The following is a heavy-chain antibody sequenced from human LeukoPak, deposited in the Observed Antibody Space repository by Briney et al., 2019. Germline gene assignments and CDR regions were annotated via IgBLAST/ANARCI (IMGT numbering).Heavy chain of an antibody. CDR3: ARAAAAWDY. D-gene: IGHD6-13*01. V-gene: IGHV4-59*01. CDR1: GGSISSYY. CDR2: IYYSEST. Sequence: SETLSLTCTVSGGSISSYYWSWIRQPPGKGLEWIGYIYYSESTNYNPSLKSRVTISVDTSKNQFSLKLSSVTAADTAVYYCARAAAAWDYWGQGTLVTVSS. J-gene: IGHJ4*02.